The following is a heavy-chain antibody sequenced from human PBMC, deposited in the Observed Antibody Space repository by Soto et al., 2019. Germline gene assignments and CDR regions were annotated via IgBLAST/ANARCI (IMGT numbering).Heavy chain of an antibody. CDR1: GYTFTSYD. CDR3: ARWPDGYYYYGMDV. Sequence: QVQLVQSGAEVKKPGASVKVSCKASGYTFTSYDINWVRQATGQGLEWMGWMNPNSGSTGYAQKFQGRVTMTRNTSISTAYMELSSLRSEDPAVYYCARWPDGYYYYGMDVWGQGTTVTVSS. J-gene: IGHJ6*02. CDR2: MNPNSGST. V-gene: IGHV1-8*01.